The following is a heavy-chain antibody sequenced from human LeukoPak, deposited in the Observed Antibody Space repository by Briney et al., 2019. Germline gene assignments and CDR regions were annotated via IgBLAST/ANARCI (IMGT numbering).Heavy chain of an antibody. CDR3: ARLTPPFDY. CDR1: GFTFSNYW. Sequence: PGGSLRLSCAASGFTFSNYWMHWVRQAPGKGLVWVSRINRDGSGTTYADSVKGRFTISRDNAKNTLYLQMNSLRAEDTAVYYCARLTPPFDYWGQGTLVTVSS. D-gene: IGHD3-16*01. CDR2: INRDGSGT. J-gene: IGHJ4*02. V-gene: IGHV3-74*01.